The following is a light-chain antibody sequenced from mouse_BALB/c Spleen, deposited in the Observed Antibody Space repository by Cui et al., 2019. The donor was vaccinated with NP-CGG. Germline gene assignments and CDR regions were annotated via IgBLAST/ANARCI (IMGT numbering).Light chain of an antibody. CDR3: ALWYSNHWV. V-gene: IGLV1*01. J-gene: IGLJ1*01. CDR1: IGAVTTSNY. CDR2: GTN. Sequence: QAVVTHDSALTTSPGETVTLSCRSSIGAVTTSNYANWVQEKPDHLFTGLIGGTNNRAPGVPARFSGSLIGDKAALTITGAQTEDEAIYFCALWYSNHWVFGGGTKVTVL.